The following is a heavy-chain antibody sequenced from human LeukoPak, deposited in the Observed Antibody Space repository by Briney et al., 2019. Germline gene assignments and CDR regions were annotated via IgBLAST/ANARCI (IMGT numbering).Heavy chain of an antibody. J-gene: IGHJ4*02. CDR2: ISSSSYI. CDR3: ARASSSWYPDY. CDR1: GFTFSSYS. D-gene: IGHD6-13*01. Sequence: GGSLRLSCAASGFTFSSYSMNWFRQAPGRGLEWVSSISSSSYIYYADSVKGRFTTSRDNAKNSLYLQMNSLRAEDTAVYYCARASSSWYPDYWGQGPLVTVSS. V-gene: IGHV3-21*01.